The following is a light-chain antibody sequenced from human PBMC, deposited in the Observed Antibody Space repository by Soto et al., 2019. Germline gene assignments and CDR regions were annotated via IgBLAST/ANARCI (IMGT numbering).Light chain of an antibody. V-gene: IGKV3-11*01. CDR1: QSVSSY. CDR2: DAS. J-gene: IGKJ5*01. Sequence: EIVLTQSPATLSLSPGERATLSCRASQSVSSYLAWYQHKPGQAPRLLIYDASKRATGIPARFSGSGSGTDFTLTISSLEPEDFAVYYCQQRSDWPITLGQGTRLEIK. CDR3: QQRSDWPIT.